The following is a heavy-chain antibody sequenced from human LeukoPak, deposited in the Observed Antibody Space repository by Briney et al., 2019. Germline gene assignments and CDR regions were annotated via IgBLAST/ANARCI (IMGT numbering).Heavy chain of an antibody. D-gene: IGHD6-6*01. V-gene: IGHV1-2*02. J-gene: IGHJ4*02. CDR2: INPNSGGT. CDR3: AREHSSSSGKVFDY. Sequence: ASVKVSGKASGYTFTGYYIHWVRQAPGQGLEWMGWINPNSGGTNYAQNFQGRVTMTRDTSISTAYMELSRLRSDDTAMYYCAREHSSSSGKVFDYWGQGTLVTVSS. CDR1: GYTFTGYY.